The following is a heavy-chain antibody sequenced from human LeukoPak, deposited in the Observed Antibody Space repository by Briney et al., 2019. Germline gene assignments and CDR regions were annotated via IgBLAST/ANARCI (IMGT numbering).Heavy chain of an antibody. J-gene: IGHJ5*02. CDR1: GYTFTGYY. V-gene: IGHV1-2*02. CDR2: INPNSGGT. CDR3: ARVVIATTTDYNWFDP. Sequence: ASVKVSCKASGYTFTGYYIHWVRQGPGQGLEWMGWINPNSGGTNYAQKFQGRVTMTRDTAISTAYMELSSLTSDDTAVYYCARVVIATTTDYNWFDPWGQGTLVTVSS. D-gene: IGHD2-15*01.